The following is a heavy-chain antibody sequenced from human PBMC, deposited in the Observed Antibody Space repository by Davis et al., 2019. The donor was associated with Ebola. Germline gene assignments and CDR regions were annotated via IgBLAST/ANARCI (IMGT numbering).Heavy chain of an antibody. D-gene: IGHD3-10*01. J-gene: IGHJ4*02. Sequence: PSETLSLTCTVSGGSISSSSYYWGWIRQPPGKGLEWIGEINHSGSTNYNPSLKSRVTISIDTSKNQFSLKLSSVTAADTAVYYCARDRSILLWFGELLSYYFDYWGQGSLVTVSS. V-gene: IGHV4-39*07. CDR1: GGSISSSSYY. CDR3: ARDRSILLWFGELLSYYFDY. CDR2: INHSGST.